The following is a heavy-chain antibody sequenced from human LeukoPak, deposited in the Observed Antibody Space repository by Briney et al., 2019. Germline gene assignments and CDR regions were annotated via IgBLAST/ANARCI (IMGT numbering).Heavy chain of an antibody. J-gene: IGHJ4*02. D-gene: IGHD4-23*01. V-gene: IGHV4-61*02. Sequence: PSQTLSLTCTVSGGSISSGTNFWTWIRQPAGKGLEWIGRIDSRGSTYYNPSLRSRITISLDTSKNQFSLTLSSVTAADTAMYYCARGNGGSSEFDYWGQGTLATVSS. CDR2: IDSRGST. CDR3: ARGNGGSSEFDY. CDR1: GGSISSGTNF.